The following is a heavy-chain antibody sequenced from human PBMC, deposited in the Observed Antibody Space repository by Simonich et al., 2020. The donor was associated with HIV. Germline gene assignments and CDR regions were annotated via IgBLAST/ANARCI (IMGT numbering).Heavy chain of an antibody. J-gene: IGHJ1*01. D-gene: IGHD6-13*01. CDR3: ARLTAGGLGEYFQH. CDR1: GGSFSGYY. CDR2: INHSGRT. Sequence: QVQLQQWGAGLLKPSETLSLTCAVYGGSFSGYYWSWIRQPPGKGLAWIGEINHSGRTNDNPSLKSRVTISVDTSKNQFSLKLSSVTAADTAVYYCARLTAGGLGEYFQHWGQGTLVTVSS. V-gene: IGHV4-34*01.